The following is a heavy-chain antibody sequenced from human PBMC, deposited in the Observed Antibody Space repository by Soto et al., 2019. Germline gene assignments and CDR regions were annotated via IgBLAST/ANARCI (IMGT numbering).Heavy chain of an antibody. CDR3: ARLVTFKWFDP. J-gene: IGHJ5*02. V-gene: IGHV4-39*01. CDR2: IYYSGST. Sequence: PSETLSLTFTVSGGSISSSSYYWGWIGQPPGKGREWIGTIYYSGSTFYNPSLKSRVTISVDTSKSQFSLKLNSVTAADTAVYFCARLVTFKWFDPWGQGTQVTVSS. D-gene: IGHD5-18*01. CDR1: GGSISSSSYY.